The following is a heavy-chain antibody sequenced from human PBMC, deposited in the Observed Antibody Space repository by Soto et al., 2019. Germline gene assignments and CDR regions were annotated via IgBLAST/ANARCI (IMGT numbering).Heavy chain of an antibody. CDR1: GFTFSSYG. D-gene: IGHD4-17*01. CDR3: ASPYYGDYRIGAFDI. Sequence: QVQLVESGGGVVQPGRSLRLSCAASGFTFSSYGMHWVRQAPGKGLEWVAVIWYDGSNKYYADSVKGRFTISRDNSKNTLYLQMNGLRAEDTAVYYCASPYYGDYRIGAFDIWGQGTMVTVSS. J-gene: IGHJ3*02. CDR2: IWYDGSNK. V-gene: IGHV3-33*01.